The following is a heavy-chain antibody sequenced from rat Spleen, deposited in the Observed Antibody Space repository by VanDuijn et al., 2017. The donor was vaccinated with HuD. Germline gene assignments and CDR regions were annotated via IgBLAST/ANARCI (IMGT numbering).Heavy chain of an antibody. Sequence: EVQLVESGGGLVQPGRSLKLSCAASGFTFSNYDMAWVRQAPTKGLEWIASISTGGGNTYYRDSVKGRFTISRDNAKSSLYLQMDSLRSEDTATYYCTTGGDPFDYWGQGVMVTVSS. J-gene: IGHJ2*01. CDR1: GFTFSNYD. CDR2: ISTGGGNT. V-gene: IGHV5-27*01. CDR3: TTGGDPFDY.